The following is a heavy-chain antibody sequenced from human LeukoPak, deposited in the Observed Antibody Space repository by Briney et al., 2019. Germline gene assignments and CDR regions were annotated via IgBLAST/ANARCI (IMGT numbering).Heavy chain of an antibody. J-gene: IGHJ4*02. CDR3: ATRGITAARLDY. V-gene: IGHV1-18*04. CDR2: ISTSNGDK. D-gene: IGHD1-20*01. CDR1: GSTFPSHA. Sequence: ASVKVSCKASGSTFPSHAITWLRQAPGQGPEWMGWISTSNGDKNYVQNLQGRITLTIDTSTATAYMELRSLRSDNTAVYYCATRGITAARLDYWGQGTLVTVSS.